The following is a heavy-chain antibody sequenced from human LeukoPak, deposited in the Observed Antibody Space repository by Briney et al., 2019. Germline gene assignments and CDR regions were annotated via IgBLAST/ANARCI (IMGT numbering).Heavy chain of an antibody. CDR1: GFTLSSYW. Sequence: GGSLRLSCAASGFTLSSYWMNWVRQAPGKGLKWVSVISGSGGNTYYADSVKGRFTISRDNSKNTLNLQMNSLRVEDTAVYYCATTRYNYGYYFDYWGQGTLVTVSS. CDR2: ISGSGGNT. J-gene: IGHJ4*02. CDR3: ATTRYNYGYYFDY. V-gene: IGHV3-23*01. D-gene: IGHD3-10*01.